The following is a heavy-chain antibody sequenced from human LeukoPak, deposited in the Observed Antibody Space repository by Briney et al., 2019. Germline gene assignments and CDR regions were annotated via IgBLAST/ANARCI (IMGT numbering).Heavy chain of an antibody. D-gene: IGHD3-10*01. CDR3: AKAQRYYGSGAYMDV. CDR1: GFTFSSYG. J-gene: IGHJ6*03. V-gene: IGHV3-23*01. CDR2: ISGSGGST. Sequence: GGSLRLSCAASGFTFSSYGMSWVRQAPGKGLEWVSAISGSGGSTYYADSVKGRFTISRDNFKNTLYLQMNSLRAKDTAVYYCAKAQRYYGSGAYMDVWGKGTTVTVSS.